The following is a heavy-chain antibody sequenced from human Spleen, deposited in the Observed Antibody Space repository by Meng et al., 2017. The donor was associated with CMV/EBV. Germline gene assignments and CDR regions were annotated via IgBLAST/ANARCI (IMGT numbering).Heavy chain of an antibody. Sequence: GGSLRLSCAASGFTLSTYSMHWVRQAPGKGLEWVAVISYGGSNKYYTDSVKGRFTISRDNSKNTLYLQMNSLRAEDTAVYYCARIIITGTGDFDYWGQGTLVTVSS. J-gene: IGHJ4*02. CDR1: GFTLSTYS. CDR3: ARIIITGTGDFDY. CDR2: ISYGGSNK. D-gene: IGHD1/OR15-1a*01. V-gene: IGHV3-30*04.